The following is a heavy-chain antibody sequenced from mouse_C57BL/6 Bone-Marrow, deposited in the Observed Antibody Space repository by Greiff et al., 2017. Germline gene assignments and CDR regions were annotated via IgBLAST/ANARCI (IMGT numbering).Heavy chain of an antibody. CDR3: AREANPCAMDY. CDR1: GYAFSSYW. V-gene: IGHV1-80*01. CDR2: IYPGDGDT. J-gene: IGHJ4*01. D-gene: IGHD6-2*01. Sequence: VKLQQSGAELVKPGASVKISCKASGYAFSSYWMNWVKQRPGKGLEWIGQIYPGDGDTNYHGKFKGKATLTADKSSSTAYMQLSSLTSEDSAVYYCAREANPCAMDYWGQGTSVTVSS.